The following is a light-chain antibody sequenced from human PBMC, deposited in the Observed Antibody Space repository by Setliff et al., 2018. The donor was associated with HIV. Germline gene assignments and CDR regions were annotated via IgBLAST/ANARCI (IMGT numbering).Light chain of an antibody. J-gene: IGLJ1*01. CDR2: EIT. CDR3: SSLISSTSYV. CDR1: SSDIGTYNS. Sequence: QSVLAQPPSVSGSPGQPVTISCTGTSSDIGTYNSISWYQQTPGTAPKLIIYEITARPSGVPDRFSGSKSGNTASLTISGLQVEDEADYFCSSLISSTSYVFGTGTKVTVL. V-gene: IGLV2-18*02.